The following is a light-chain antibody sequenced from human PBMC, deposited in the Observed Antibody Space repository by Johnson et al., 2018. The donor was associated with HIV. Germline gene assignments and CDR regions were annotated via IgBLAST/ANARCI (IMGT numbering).Light chain of an antibody. V-gene: IGLV1-51*02. CDR3: GTWDSSLRAYNYV. Sequence: QSVLTQPPSVSAAPGQKVTISCSGSSSNIGNNYVSWYQQLPGTAPKLLVYENIKRPSGIPDRFSGSKSGTSATLGIAGLQTGDEADYSCGTWDSSLRAYNYVFGSGTKVNVL. CDR1: SSNIGNNY. J-gene: IGLJ1*01. CDR2: ENI.